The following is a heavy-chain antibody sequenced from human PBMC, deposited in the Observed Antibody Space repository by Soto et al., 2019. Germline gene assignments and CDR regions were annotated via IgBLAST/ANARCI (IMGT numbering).Heavy chain of an antibody. V-gene: IGHV4-59*01. CDR1: GGSISSYY. D-gene: IGHD6-13*01. CDR3: ARLSPLILAGTAYYHSLDV. CDR2: IYYSGST. Sequence: SETLSLTCTVSGGSISSYYWSWIRQPPGKGLEWIGYIYYSGSTNYNPSLKSRVTISVDTSKNQFSLKLSSVTAADTAVYYCARLSPLILAGTAYYHSLDVWGQGAPVTVSS. J-gene: IGHJ6*02.